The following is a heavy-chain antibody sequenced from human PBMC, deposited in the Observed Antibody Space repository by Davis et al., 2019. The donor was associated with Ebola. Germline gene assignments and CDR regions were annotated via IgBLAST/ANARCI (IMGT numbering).Heavy chain of an antibody. D-gene: IGHD4-11*01. CDR1: GFTFSSYE. CDR2: ISSSGSTI. CDR3: ARELTTDFDY. Sequence: PAGSLRLSCAASGFTFSSYEMNWVRQALGKGLEWVSYISSSGSTIYYADSVKGRFTISRDNAKNSLYLQMNSLRAEDTAVYYCARELTTDFDYWGQGTLVTVSS. J-gene: IGHJ4*02. V-gene: IGHV3-48*03.